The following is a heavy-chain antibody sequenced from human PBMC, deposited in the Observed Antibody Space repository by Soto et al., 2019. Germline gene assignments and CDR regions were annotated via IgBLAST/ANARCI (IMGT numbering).Heavy chain of an antibody. CDR1: GYTFTSYA. CDR2: INAGNGNT. Sequence: ASVKVSCNASGYTFTSYAMHWVRQAPGQRLEWMGWINAGNGNTKYSQKFQGRVTITRDTSASTAYMELSSLRSEDTAVYYCARVYGFGEFAFDYWGQGTLVTVSS. V-gene: IGHV1-3*01. D-gene: IGHD3-10*01. J-gene: IGHJ4*02. CDR3: ARVYGFGEFAFDY.